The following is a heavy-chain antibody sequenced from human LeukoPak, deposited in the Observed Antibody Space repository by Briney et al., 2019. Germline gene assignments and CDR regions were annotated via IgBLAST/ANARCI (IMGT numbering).Heavy chain of an antibody. CDR2: IYHSGST. J-gene: IGHJ3*02. V-gene: IGHV4-38-2*02. D-gene: IGHD3-22*01. CDR1: GYSISSGYY. CDR3: ARDDYYDSSGYYLDAFDI. Sequence: SETLSLTCTVSGYSISSGYYWGWIRQPPGKGLEWIGSIYHSGSTYYNPSLKSRVTISVDTSKNQFSLKLSSVTAADTAVYYCARDDYYDSSGYYLDAFDIWGQGTMVTVSS.